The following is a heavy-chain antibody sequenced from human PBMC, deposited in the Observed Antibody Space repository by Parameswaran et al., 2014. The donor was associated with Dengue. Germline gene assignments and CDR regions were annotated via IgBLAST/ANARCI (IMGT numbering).Heavy chain of an antibody. CDR2: IYPGDSDT. CDR1: GYSFTSYW. D-gene: IGHD3-22*01. V-gene: IGHV5-51*01. Sequence: GGSLRLSCKGSGYSFTSYWIGWVRQMPGKGLEWMGIIYPGDSDTRYSPSFQGQVTISADKSISTAYLQWSSLKASDTAMYYCASPAYDDSSGSRLDYWGQGTLVTVSS. J-gene: IGHJ4*02. CDR3: ASPAYDDSSGSRLDY.